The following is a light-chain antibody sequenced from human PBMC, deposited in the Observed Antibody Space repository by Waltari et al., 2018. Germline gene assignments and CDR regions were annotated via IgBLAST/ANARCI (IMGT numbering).Light chain of an antibody. CDR3: ALYMGSGIWV. CDR2: KAN. CDR1: SRSLSTPSS. J-gene: IGLJ3*02. V-gene: IGLV8-61*01. Sequence: QTVVTQEPSLSVSPGGTVTPTFAFSSRSLSTPSSATWYQQTPGQAPRTLVYKANARSSGVPDRFSGSILGNTAALTITGAQADDESDYYCALYMGSGIWVFGGGTRLTVL.